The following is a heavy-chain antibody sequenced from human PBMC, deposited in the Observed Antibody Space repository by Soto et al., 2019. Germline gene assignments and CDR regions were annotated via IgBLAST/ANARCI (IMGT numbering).Heavy chain of an antibody. D-gene: IGHD3-9*01. J-gene: IGHJ4*02. Sequence: TSETLSLTCTVSGGSISSYLWSWIRQPPGEGLEWIGSIYYSGNTNYNPSLKSRVTISADTSKNEFSLRLRSVTTADTAVYYCARGQFNILTGYYIDFWGQGTLVTVSS. CDR3: ARGQFNILTGYYIDF. CDR2: IYYSGNT. V-gene: IGHV4-59*12. CDR1: GGSISSYL.